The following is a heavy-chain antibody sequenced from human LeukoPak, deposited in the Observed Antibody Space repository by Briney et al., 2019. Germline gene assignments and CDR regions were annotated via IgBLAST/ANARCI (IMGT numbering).Heavy chain of an antibody. CDR1: GGSISSSNYY. CDR2: IYYSGST. CDR3: ARVSYDILTGYQSWWFDP. Sequence: PSETLSLTCSVSGGSISSSNYYWGWIRQPPGKGLEWVGTIYYSGSTYYNPSLKSRVTISVDASKNQFSLKLSSVTAADTAVYYCARVSYDILTGYQSWWFDPWGQGTLVTVSS. D-gene: IGHD3-9*01. V-gene: IGHV4-39*07. J-gene: IGHJ5*02.